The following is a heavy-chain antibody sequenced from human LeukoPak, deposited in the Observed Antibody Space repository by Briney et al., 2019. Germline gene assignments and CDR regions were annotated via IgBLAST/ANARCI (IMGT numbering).Heavy chain of an antibody. CDR3: AKDLAYYYDSSGYFDY. CDR1: GFTFSSYA. CDR2: ISGSGGST. J-gene: IGHJ4*02. Sequence: GGSLRLSCAASGFTFSSYAMSWVRQAPGKGLERVSAISGSGGSTYYADSVKGRFTISRDNSKNTLYLQMNSLRAEDTAVYYCAKDLAYYYDSSGYFDYWGQGTLVTVSS. D-gene: IGHD3-22*01. V-gene: IGHV3-23*01.